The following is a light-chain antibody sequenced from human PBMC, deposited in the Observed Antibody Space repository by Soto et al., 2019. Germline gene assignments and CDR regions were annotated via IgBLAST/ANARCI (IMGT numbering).Light chain of an antibody. J-gene: IGKJ1*01. V-gene: IGKV3-15*01. CDR1: EGVGSS. CDR3: QQYNDWPRT. CDR2: GAS. Sequence: ETVMTQSPATLSVSPGERVTLSCRASEGVGSSLAWYQQKPGQSSRVLIYGASTTAPGIPARFSGSGSGTEFTLTISSLQSEDSAVYHCQQYNDWPRTFGQGTKVEIK.